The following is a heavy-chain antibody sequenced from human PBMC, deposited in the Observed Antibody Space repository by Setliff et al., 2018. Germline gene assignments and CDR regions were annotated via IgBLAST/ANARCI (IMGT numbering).Heavy chain of an antibody. D-gene: IGHD2-2*02. CDR2: IWYDGSNK. CDR3: AKSGGYCSSTSCYSYYYYMDV. V-gene: IGHV3-33*06. J-gene: IGHJ6*03. CDR1: GFTFSSYG. Sequence: LRLSCAASGFTFSSYGMHWVRQAPGKGLEWVAVIWYDGSNKYYADSVKGRFTISRDNSKNTLCLQMNSLRAEDTAVYYCAKSGGYCSSTSCYSYYYYMDVWGKGTTVTVSS.